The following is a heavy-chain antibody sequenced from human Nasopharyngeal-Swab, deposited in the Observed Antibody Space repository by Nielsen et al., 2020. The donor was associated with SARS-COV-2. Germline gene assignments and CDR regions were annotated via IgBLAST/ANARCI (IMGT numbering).Heavy chain of an antibody. J-gene: IGHJ4*02. Sequence: ETLSLTCKGSGYSFTSYWIGWVRQMPGKGLEWMGIIYPGDSDTRYSPSFQGQVTISADKSISTAYLQWSSLKASDTAMYYCARRADILTGPIDYWGQGTLVTVSS. CDR2: IYPGDSDT. CDR1: GYSFTSYW. D-gene: IGHD3-9*01. CDR3: ARRADILTGPIDY. V-gene: IGHV5-51*01.